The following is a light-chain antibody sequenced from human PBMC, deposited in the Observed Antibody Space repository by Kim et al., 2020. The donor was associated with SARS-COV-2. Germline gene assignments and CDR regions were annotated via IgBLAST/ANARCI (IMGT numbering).Light chain of an antibody. V-gene: IGKV3-15*01. CDR2: GAS. CDR1: QSVRNN. Sequence: IVMTQSPATLSVSPGERVTLSCRASQSVRNNLAWYQQRPDQAPRLLIYGASTRATDVSDRFSGSGSGTEFTLTIRSLQSEDLAVYYCQQYNDWPLLTFGGGTKVDIK. CDR3: QQYNDWPLLT. J-gene: IGKJ4*01.